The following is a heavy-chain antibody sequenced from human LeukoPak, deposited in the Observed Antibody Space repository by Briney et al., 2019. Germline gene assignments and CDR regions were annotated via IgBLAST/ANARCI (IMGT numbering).Heavy chain of an antibody. V-gene: IGHV4-59*01. CDR3: ARDRGSSWYEGGFDP. CDR1: GGSISSYY. CDR2: FYYSGST. D-gene: IGHD6-13*01. Sequence: SETLSLTCTVSGGSISSYYWSWIRQPPGKGLEWIGYFYYSGSTNYNPSLKSRVTISVDTSKNQFSLKLSSVTAADTAVYYCARDRGSSWYEGGFDPWGQGTLVTVSS. J-gene: IGHJ5*02.